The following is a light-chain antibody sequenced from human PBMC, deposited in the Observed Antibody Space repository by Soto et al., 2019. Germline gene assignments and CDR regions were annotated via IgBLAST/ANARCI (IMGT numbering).Light chain of an antibody. V-gene: IGKV1-5*03. CDR3: QPYNSYPWT. CDR2: KAS. CDR1: QSISSW. J-gene: IGKJ1*01. Sequence: DVKMNQSASTLSASVGDRVTITCRASQSISSWLAWYQQKPGKAPKLLIYKASSLESGVPSRFRGSGSGTEFTLTISSLQPDDFATYYCQPYNSYPWTFGHGTK.